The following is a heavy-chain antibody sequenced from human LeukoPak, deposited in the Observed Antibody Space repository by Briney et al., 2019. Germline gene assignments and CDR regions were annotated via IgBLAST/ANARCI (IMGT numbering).Heavy chain of an antibody. CDR3: AKDKPIDY. J-gene: IGHJ4*02. V-gene: IGHV3-30*18. CDR1: GFTFSSYA. D-gene: IGHD1-14*01. CDR2: ISYDGRNE. Sequence: GGSLRLPCAASGFTFSSYAMSWVRQPPGKGLEWVAVISYDGRNEHYADSVKGRFTISRDNSKNTVFLQMNTLRTEDTAVYFCAKDKPIDYWGQGTLVTVSS.